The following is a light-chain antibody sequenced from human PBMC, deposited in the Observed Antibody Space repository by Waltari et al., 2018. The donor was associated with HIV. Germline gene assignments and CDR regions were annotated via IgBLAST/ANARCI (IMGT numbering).Light chain of an antibody. CDR3: AALDDSLIDQVV. Sequence: QSVLTQPPSASGTPGLRVTISCSGSSSNVGNNYVYWYQQLPGTAPKLLISINNQRPSGVPARFAAAKSGTSASLAISGLRSEDEADYYCAALDDSLIDQVVFGGGTKLTVL. J-gene: IGLJ2*01. CDR2: INN. CDR1: SSNVGNNY. V-gene: IGLV1-47*01.